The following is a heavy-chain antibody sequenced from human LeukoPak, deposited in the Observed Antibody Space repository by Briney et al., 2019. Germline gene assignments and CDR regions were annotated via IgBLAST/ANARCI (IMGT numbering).Heavy chain of an antibody. CDR2: IYYSGST. J-gene: IGHJ5*02. CDR3: ARLSYSSSSRWFDP. D-gene: IGHD6-6*01. Sequence: SETLSLTCTVSGGSISSGDYYRSWIRQPRGKGLEWIGYIYYSGSTYYNPSLKSRVTISVDTSKNQFSLKLSSVTAADTAVYYCARLSYSSSSRWFDPWGQGTLVTVSS. V-gene: IGHV4-30-4*08. CDR1: GGSISSGDYY.